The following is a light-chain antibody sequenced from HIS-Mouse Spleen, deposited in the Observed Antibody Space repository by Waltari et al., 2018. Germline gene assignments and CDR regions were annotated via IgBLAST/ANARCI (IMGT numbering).Light chain of an antibody. V-gene: IGLV2-23*01. J-gene: IGLJ2*01. CDR1: SSYVGSYNL. CDR2: EGS. CDR3: CSYAGSSTLV. Sequence: QSALTQPASVSGSPGQSITISCTGTSSYVGSYNLVSWYQQHPGKAPKFMIYEGSKRPSGVSNRFSGSKSGNTASLTISGLQAEDEADYYCCSYAGSSTLVFGGGTKLTVL.